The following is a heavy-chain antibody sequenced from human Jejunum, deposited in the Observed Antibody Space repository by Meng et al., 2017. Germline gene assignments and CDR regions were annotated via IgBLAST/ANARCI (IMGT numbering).Heavy chain of an antibody. J-gene: IGHJ5*01. CDR1: GGSMLSGHW. V-gene: IGHV4-4*02. CDR3: ARIPYTPLNTNWFDS. Sequence: TWAFSGGSMLSGHWWPWLRPSPGQEMVWIGEISNRGNINYNPSLKSRVAISLVRTKIEFSLTVDAVTAADAAMYDCARIPYTPLNTNWFDSWGQGTLVTVSS. D-gene: IGHD2-2*02. CDR2: ISNRGNI.